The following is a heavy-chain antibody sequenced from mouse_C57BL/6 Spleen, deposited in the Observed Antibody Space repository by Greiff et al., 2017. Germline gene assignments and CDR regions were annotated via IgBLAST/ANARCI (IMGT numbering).Heavy chain of an antibody. Sequence: EVQLVESEGGLVQPGSSMKLSCTASGFTFSDYYMAWVRQVPEKGLEWVANINYDGSSTYYLDSLKSRFIISRDNAKNILYLQMSSLKSEDTATYYCARDDGYDGGYAMDYWGQGTSVTVSS. V-gene: IGHV5-16*01. J-gene: IGHJ4*01. CDR1: GFTFSDYY. CDR3: ARDDGYDGGYAMDY. CDR2: INYDGSST. D-gene: IGHD2-2*01.